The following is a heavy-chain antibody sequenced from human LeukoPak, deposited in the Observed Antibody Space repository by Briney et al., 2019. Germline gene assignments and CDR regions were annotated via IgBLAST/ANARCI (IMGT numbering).Heavy chain of an antibody. CDR3: ARDAGDVDTAMVTGDY. CDR2: ISAYNGNT. CDR1: GYTFTSYG. D-gene: IGHD5-18*01. Sequence: ASVKVSCKAYGYTFTSYGISWVRQAPGQGLEWMGWISAYNGNTNYAQKLQGRVTMTTDTSTSTAYMELRSLRSDDTAVYYCARDAGDVDTAMVTGDYWGQGTLVTVSS. V-gene: IGHV1-18*01. J-gene: IGHJ4*02.